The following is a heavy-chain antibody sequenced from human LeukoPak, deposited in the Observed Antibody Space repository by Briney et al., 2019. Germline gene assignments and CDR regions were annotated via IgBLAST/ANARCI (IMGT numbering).Heavy chain of an antibody. Sequence: PSETLSLTCAVSGGSINSGAYSWSWIRQPPGKGLEWIGYIYHSGSTYYNPSLKSRVTISVDRSKNQISLKLSSVTAADTAVYYCARSWDSSGTNWFDPWGQGTLVTVSS. J-gene: IGHJ5*02. D-gene: IGHD3-22*01. V-gene: IGHV4-30-2*01. CDR3: ARSWDSSGTNWFDP. CDR1: GGSINSGAYS. CDR2: IYHSGST.